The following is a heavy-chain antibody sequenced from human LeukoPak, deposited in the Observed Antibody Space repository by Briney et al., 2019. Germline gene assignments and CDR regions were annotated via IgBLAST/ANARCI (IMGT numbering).Heavy chain of an antibody. J-gene: IGHJ4*02. CDR1: GGSVSSGSYY. D-gene: IGHD4-23*01. CDR3: ASDMGAPDYGSYSVDY. CDR2: IHYRGSA. Sequence: SETLSLTCTVSGGSVSSGSYYWSWIRQPPGRGLEWIAYIHYRGSAAYNPSLKSRVTISRDMSTDQFSLKMTSVTAADTAVYFCASDMGAPDYGSYSVDYWGQGTLVTVSS. V-gene: IGHV4-61*01.